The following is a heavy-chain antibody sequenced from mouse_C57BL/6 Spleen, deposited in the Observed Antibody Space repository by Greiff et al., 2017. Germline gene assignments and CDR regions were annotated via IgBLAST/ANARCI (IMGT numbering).Heavy chain of an antibody. J-gene: IGHJ2*01. CDR3: ARGEWDGYPFYLDY. V-gene: IGHV1-64*01. CDR2: IHPNSGST. D-gene: IGHD2-3*01. CDR1: GYTFTSYW. Sequence: QVQLQQPGAELVKPGASVKLSCKASGYTFTSYWMHWVKQRPGQGLEWIGMIHPNSGSTNYNEKFKSKATLTVDKSSSTAYMQLSSLTSEDSAVYYCARGEWDGYPFYLDYWGEGTTLTGSS.